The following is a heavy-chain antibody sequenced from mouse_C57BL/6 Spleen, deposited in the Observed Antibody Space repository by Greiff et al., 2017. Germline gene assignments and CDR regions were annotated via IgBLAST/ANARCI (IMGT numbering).Heavy chain of an antibody. D-gene: IGHD3-2*02. V-gene: IGHV14-3*01. CDR1: GFNIKNPY. CDR2: IDPANGNN. CDR3: ARSGPPSAMDY. Sequence: EVQLQESVAELVRPGASVKLSCTASGFNIKNPYMHWVKQRPEQGLEWIGRIDPANGNNKYAPKFQGKATITADTSSNTAYRQLSSLTSEDTAIYYCARSGPPSAMDYWGQGTSVTVSS. J-gene: IGHJ4*01.